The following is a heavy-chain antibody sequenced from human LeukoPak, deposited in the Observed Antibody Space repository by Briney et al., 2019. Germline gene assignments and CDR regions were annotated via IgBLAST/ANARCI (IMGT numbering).Heavy chain of an antibody. Sequence: PSETLSLTCTVSGGSISNYYWNWIRQPAGKGLEWIGRIYTSGSTYYNPSLKSRVTMSVDTSKNRFSLKLTSVTAADTAMYYCARATRMPDFDCWGQGTLVTVSS. D-gene: IGHD2-2*01. CDR1: GGSISNYY. CDR3: ARATRMPDFDC. V-gene: IGHV4-4*07. J-gene: IGHJ4*02. CDR2: IYTSGST.